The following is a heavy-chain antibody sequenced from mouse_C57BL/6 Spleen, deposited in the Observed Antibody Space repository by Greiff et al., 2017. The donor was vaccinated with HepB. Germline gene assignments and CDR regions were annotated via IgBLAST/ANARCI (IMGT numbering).Heavy chain of an antibody. J-gene: IGHJ1*03. D-gene: IGHD1-1*01. CDR3: ARYYYDGSSYWYFDV. Sequence: EVKLQESGPGLAKPSQTLSLTCSVTGYSITSDYWNWIRKFPGNKLEYMGYISYSGSTYYNPSLKSRISITRDTSKNQYYLQLNSVTTEDTATYYCARYYYDGSSYWYFDVWGTGTTVTVSS. CDR2: ISYSGST. V-gene: IGHV3-8*01. CDR1: GYSITSDY.